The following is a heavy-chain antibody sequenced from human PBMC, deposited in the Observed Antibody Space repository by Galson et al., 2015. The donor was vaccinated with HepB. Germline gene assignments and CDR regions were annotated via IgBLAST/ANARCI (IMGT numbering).Heavy chain of an antibody. Sequence: SVKVSCKASGGTFSSYAISWVRQAPGQGLEWMGGIIPIFGTANYAQKFQGRVTITADESTSTAYMELSSLRSEDTAVYYCARDPEPNYYDSSGYYSDYWGQGTLVTVSS. J-gene: IGHJ4*02. CDR1: GGTFSSYA. CDR2: IIPIFGTA. CDR3: ARDPEPNYYDSSGYYSDY. D-gene: IGHD3-22*01. V-gene: IGHV1-69*13.